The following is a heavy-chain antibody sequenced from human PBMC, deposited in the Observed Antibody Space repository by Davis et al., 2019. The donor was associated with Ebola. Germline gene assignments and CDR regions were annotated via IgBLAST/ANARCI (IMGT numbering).Heavy chain of an antibody. CDR2: ISGSGGST. CDR3: GRSMDV. V-gene: IGHV3-23*01. Sequence: GESLKISCAASGFTFSSYAMSWVRQAPGKGLEWVSAISGSGGSTFYADSVKGRFTISRDNAKNSLSLQMNSLRAEDTAVYFCGRSMDVWGQGTTVTVSS. J-gene: IGHJ6*02. CDR1: GFTFSSYA.